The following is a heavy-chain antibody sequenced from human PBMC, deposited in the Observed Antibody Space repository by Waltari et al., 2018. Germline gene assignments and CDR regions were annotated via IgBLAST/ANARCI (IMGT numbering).Heavy chain of an antibody. CDR3: ARILLGYDYMWGSYARTPDY. J-gene: IGHJ4*02. CDR1: GFSLSNARMG. V-gene: IGHV2-26*01. CDR2: IFSTDET. Sequence: QVTLKESGPVLVKPTETLTLTCTVSGFSLSNARMGVSWIRQPPGKALEWLAHIFSTDETSYSTSRKRRITISKDTSKRQVGLNMTNREPVETATYYCARILLGYDYMWGSYARTPDYWGQGTLVTVSS. D-gene: IGHD3-16*01.